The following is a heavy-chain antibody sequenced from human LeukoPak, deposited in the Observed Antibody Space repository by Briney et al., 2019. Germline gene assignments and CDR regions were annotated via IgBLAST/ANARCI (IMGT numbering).Heavy chain of an antibody. CDR2: IYYSGST. CDR3: ARGGNYYGSSLAFDI. D-gene: IGHD3-10*01. Sequence: SETLSLTCTASGGSISSYYWSWIRQPPGKGLEWIGYIYYSGSTNYNPSLKSRVTISVDTSKNQFSLKLSSVTAADTAVYYCARGGNYYGSSLAFDIWGQGTMVTVSS. J-gene: IGHJ3*02. CDR1: GGSISSYY. V-gene: IGHV4-59*01.